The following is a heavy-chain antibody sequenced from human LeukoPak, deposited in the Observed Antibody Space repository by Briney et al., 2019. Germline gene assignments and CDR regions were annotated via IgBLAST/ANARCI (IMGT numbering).Heavy chain of an antibody. Sequence: GGSLRLSCAASGFPFRSFWMHWVRHVPGKGLMWVSHINSDGTGSSYVDSVKGRFTISRDNGKNTLYLQMNSLRVEDTALYYCARDVVVPAAPPGHYYYYMDVWGKGTTVTVSS. CDR3: ARDVVVPAAPPGHYYYYMDV. CDR1: GFPFRSFW. CDR2: INSDGTGS. V-gene: IGHV3-74*01. D-gene: IGHD2-2*01. J-gene: IGHJ6*03.